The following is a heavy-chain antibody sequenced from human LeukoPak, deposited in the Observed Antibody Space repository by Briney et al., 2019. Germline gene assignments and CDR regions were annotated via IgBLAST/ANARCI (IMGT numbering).Heavy chain of an antibody. CDR2: IYPGNSDT. CDR3: ARTFGDSGGNALYFDY. D-gene: IGHD4-23*01. V-gene: IGHV5-51*01. Sequence: GESLKISCKASGYIFGSYWIAWVRQMPGKGLEWMAFIYPGNSDTRYSPSFQGQVSISADESIGTAYLHWSTLKASDTAMYFCARTFGDSGGNALYFDYWGPGTLVTVSS. CDR1: GYIFGSYW. J-gene: IGHJ4*02.